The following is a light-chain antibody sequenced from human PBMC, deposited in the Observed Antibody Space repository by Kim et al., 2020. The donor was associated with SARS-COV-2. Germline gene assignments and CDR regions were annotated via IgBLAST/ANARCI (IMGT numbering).Light chain of an antibody. V-gene: IGKV3-15*01. CDR3: QQYNSWPLA. J-gene: IGKJ1*01. Sequence: VSPGERSTLSCSASQSVNSNLAWYQQKPGQAPRLLIYGAFTRATGIPARFSGSGSGTEFTLTISSLQSEDFAVYYCQQYNSWPLAFGQGTKVDIK. CDR2: GAF. CDR1: QSVNSN.